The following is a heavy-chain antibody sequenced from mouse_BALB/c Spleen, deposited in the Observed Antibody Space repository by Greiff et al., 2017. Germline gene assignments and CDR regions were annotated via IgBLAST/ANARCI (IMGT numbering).Heavy chain of an antibody. J-gene: IGHJ4*01. V-gene: IGHV14-3*02. CDR1: GFNIKDTY. CDR2: IDPANGNT. Sequence: EVQLQESGAELVKPGASVKLSCTASGFNIKDTYMHWVKQRPEQGLEWIGRIDPANGNTKYDPKFQGKATITADTSSNTAYLQLSSLTSEDTAVYYCARSRIRYAMDYWGQGTSVTVSS. CDR3: ARSRIRYAMDY.